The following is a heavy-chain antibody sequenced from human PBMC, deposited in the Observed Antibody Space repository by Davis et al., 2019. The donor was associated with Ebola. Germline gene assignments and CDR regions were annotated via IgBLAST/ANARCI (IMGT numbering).Heavy chain of an antibody. CDR3: AYSRGYSSGWSFDS. Sequence: SGPTLVKPTQTLTLTCSFSGFSLSSYGVSVGWVRQPPGEALQWLALIFWNDDKRYSRSLKSRVTITKVTSKDQVVLTMTNMDPVDTATYFCAYSRGYSSGWSFDSWGQGMLVTVSS. J-gene: IGHJ4*02. CDR1: GFSLSSYGVS. V-gene: IGHV2-5*01. D-gene: IGHD6-19*01. CDR2: IFWNDDK.